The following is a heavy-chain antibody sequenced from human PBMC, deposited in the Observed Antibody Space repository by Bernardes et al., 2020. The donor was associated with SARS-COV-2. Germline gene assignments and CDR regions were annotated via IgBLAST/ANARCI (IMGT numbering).Heavy chain of an antibody. CDR3: ARDSAVTPSINWFDP. V-gene: IGHV3-7*01. J-gene: IGHJ5*02. CDR1: GFTCSRYW. D-gene: IGHD1-26*01. Sequence: GGSLRLSCTASGFTCSRYWMTWVRQAPGKGLEWVANINQAASEKNYVDSVKGRFTISRDNARNSLFLQMNSLRAEDTAVYYCARDSAVTPSINWFDPWGQGTLVTVSP. CDR2: INQAASEK.